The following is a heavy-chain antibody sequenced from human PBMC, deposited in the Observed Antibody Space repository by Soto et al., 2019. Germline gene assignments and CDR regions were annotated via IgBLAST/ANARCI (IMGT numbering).Heavy chain of an antibody. CDR2: IIPVFGTP. D-gene: IGHD3-22*01. CDR3: ARGDATKIVVTTYYAMDV. V-gene: IGHV1-69*12. J-gene: IGHJ6*02. CDR1: GGSLSNYG. Sequence: VQLVQSGAEVKKPGSSVKVSCKASGGSLSNYGISWVRQAPGQGLEWMGAIIPVFGTPNYAQKFQDRVTITADESTTTVYMEVRSLTSEDTAVYYCARGDATKIVVTTYYAMDVWRQGTTVTVSS.